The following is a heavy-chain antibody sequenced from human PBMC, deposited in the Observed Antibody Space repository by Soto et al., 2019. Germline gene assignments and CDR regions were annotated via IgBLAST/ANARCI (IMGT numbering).Heavy chain of an antibody. J-gene: IGHJ6*02. V-gene: IGHV4-34*01. Sequence: SETLSLTCAVYGGSFSGYYWSWIRQPPGKGLEWIGEINHSGSTNYNPSLKSRVNISVDTPKNQFSLKLSSVTAADTAVYYCARGSLDYYYYGMDVWGQGTTVTVSS. D-gene: IGHD6-6*01. CDR3: ARGSLDYYYYGMDV. CDR2: INHSGST. CDR1: GGSFSGYY.